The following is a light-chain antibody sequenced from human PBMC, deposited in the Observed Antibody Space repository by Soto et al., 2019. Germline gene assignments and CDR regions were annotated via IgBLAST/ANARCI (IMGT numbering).Light chain of an antibody. CDR3: QKSDSIPT. Sequence: DIQMTQSPSSLSASVGDRVNITCRASRSISTFLNWYQHKPGTAPKLLIYDASRLQSGVPSRFSVSASGTDFTHTIGSLRPEDVATYYCQKSDSIPTFGGGTKVEI. CDR2: DAS. CDR1: RSISTF. V-gene: IGKV1-39*01. J-gene: IGKJ4*01.